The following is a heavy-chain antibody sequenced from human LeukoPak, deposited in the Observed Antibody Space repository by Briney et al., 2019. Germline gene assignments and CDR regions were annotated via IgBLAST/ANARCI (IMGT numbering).Heavy chain of an antibody. Sequence: GGSLRLSCAASGFTFSSYAMHWVRQAPGKGLEWVAVISYDGSNKYYADSVKGRFAISRDNAKNSLYLQINSLRAEDTAVYYCARDQSGSGSYYGPDAFDIWGQGTMVTVSS. V-gene: IGHV3-30*09. J-gene: IGHJ3*02. CDR2: ISYDGSNK. D-gene: IGHD3-10*01. CDR3: ARDQSGSGSYYGPDAFDI. CDR1: GFTFSSYA.